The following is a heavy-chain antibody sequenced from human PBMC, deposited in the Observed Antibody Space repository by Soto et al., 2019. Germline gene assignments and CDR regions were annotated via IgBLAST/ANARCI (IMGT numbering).Heavy chain of an antibody. CDR2: IIPIFGTA. J-gene: IGHJ6*02. V-gene: IGHV1-69*13. CDR1: GGTFSSYA. D-gene: IGHD1-20*01. Sequence: SVKVSCKASGGTFSSYAISWVRQAPGQGLEWMGGIIPIFGTANYAQKFQGRVTITADESTSTAYMELSSLRSEDTAVYYCARDRKGITGTIYYYYGMDVWGQGTTVTVSS. CDR3: ARDRKGITGTIYYYYGMDV.